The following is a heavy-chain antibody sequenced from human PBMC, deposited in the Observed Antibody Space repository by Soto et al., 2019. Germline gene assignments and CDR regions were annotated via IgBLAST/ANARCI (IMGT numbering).Heavy chain of an antibody. CDR3: ARYVVPAAIPDGYFDY. Sequence: PGGSLRLSCAASGFTFSSYAMHWVRQAPGKGLEWVAVISYDGSNKYYADSVKGRFTISRDNSKNTLYLQMNSLRAEDTAVYYCARYVVPAAIPDGYFDYWGQGTLVTVSS. CDR2: ISYDGSNK. J-gene: IGHJ4*02. V-gene: IGHV3-30-3*01. D-gene: IGHD2-2*02. CDR1: GFTFSSYA.